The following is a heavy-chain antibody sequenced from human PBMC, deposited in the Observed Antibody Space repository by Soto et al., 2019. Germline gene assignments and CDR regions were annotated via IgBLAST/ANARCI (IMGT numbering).Heavy chain of an antibody. CDR1: GGSFSGYY. V-gene: IGHV4-34*01. D-gene: IGHD2-21*02. CDR3: AREYGGNSGTFDY. J-gene: IGHJ4*02. CDR2: INHSGST. Sequence: QVQLQQWGAGLLKPSETLSLTCAVYGGSFSGYYWSWIRQPPGKGLEWIGEINHSGSTNYNPSLKSRVTVTVHPSMHQSPLEPSSVTAADTAAYYCAREYGGNSGTFDYWGQGTLVTVSP.